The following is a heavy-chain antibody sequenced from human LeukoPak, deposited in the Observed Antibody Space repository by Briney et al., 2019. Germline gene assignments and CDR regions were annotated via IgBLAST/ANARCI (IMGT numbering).Heavy chain of an antibody. CDR3: ARQGISGTHYASFDP. D-gene: IGHD3-10*01. J-gene: IGHJ5*02. CDR2: IYYTGYT. Sequence: SETLSLTCAVSGGSISSGGYSWSWIRQPPGKGLEWIGNIYYTGYTNYNPSLKSRVTISVDTSKKQFSLKLTSVTAADTAVYHCARQGISGTHYASFDPWGQGTLVTVSS. V-gene: IGHV4-61*08. CDR1: GGSISSGGYS.